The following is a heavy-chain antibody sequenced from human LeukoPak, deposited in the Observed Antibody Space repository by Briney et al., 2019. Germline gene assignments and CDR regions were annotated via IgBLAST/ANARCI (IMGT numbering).Heavy chain of an antibody. CDR1: GGSFSGYY. CDR3: ARRRDIVVVPAAISGGWFDP. J-gene: IGHJ5*02. CDR2: INHSGST. Sequence: SATLSLTCAVYGGSFSGYYWSWLRPPPGKGLEWIGEINHSGSTNYNPSLKSRVTISVDTSKNQFSLKLSSVTAADTAVYYCARRRDIVVVPAAISGGWFDPWGQGTLVTVSS. D-gene: IGHD2-2*02. V-gene: IGHV4-34*01.